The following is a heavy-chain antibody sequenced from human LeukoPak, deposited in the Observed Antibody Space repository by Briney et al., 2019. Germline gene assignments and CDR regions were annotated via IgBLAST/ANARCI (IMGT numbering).Heavy chain of an antibody. CDR2: ISNDGGGT. CDR1: GFTFNNYG. V-gene: IGHV3-23*01. Sequence: GGSLRLSCAASGFTFNNYGLVWVRQAPGKGLEWVSAISNDGGGTTYADFVKGRFSVSRDNSKNTLFLQMNSLRAEDTALYYCAKGSSGYFFDLWGQGTLVTVSS. CDR3: AKGSSGYFFDL. J-gene: IGHJ4*02. D-gene: IGHD3-22*01.